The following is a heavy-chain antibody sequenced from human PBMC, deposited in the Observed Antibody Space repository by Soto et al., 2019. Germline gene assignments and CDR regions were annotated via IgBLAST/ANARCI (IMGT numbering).Heavy chain of an antibody. CDR1: GLTFSSYG. Sequence: GGSLKLSCAASGLTFSSYGMHGVRQAPGKGLEWVAVISYDGSNKYYADSVKGRFTISRDNSKNTLYLQMNSLRAEDTAVYYCPRDTADYYYYSGMDVWGQGTTVTVS. V-gene: IGHV3-30*03. CDR2: ISYDGSNK. J-gene: IGHJ6*02. CDR3: PRDTADYYYYSGMDV.